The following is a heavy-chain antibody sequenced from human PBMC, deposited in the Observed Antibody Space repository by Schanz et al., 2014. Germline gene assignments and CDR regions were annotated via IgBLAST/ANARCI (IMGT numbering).Heavy chain of an antibody. D-gene: IGHD3-9*01. Sequence: QVQLVQSGAEVKKPGASVKLSCKASGYTFTNYYIHWVRQAPGQGLERMGRIYLSDGSTRYAQKFQGRVTVTRETSTTTVYMDLSSLISEDTAVYYCAFDRDDAYDIWGQGTTVTVSS. CDR3: AFDRDDAYDI. J-gene: IGHJ3*02. CDR1: GYTFTNYY. CDR2: IYLSDGST. V-gene: IGHV1-46*01.